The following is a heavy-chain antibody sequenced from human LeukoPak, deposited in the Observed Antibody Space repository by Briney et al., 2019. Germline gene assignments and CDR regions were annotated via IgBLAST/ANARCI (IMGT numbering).Heavy chain of an antibody. V-gene: IGHV4-30-4*01. CDR1: GGSISSDDYY. CDR2: IYYSGST. D-gene: IGHD4-17*01. J-gene: IGHJ5*02. CDR3: ARMTTVTTVRVHWFDP. Sequence: SETLSPTCTVSGGSISSDDYYWSWIRQPPGKGLEWIGYIYYSGSTYYNPSLKSRVTISVDTSKNQFSLKLSSVTAADTAVYYCARMTTVTTVRVHWFDPWGQGTLVTVSS.